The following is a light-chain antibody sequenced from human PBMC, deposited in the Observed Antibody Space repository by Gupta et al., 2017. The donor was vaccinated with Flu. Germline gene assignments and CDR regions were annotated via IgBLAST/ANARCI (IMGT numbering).Light chain of an antibody. V-gene: IGLV3-21*02. CDR3: QVWESSGKHGYV. J-gene: IGLJ1*01. Sequence: GNNHASKSVLWYHQKLAEAATLLVYDDSARPSGRPERFSGSNTGNTATLTSSRGEDGDEADYYCQVWESSGKHGYVFGTGTKVAVL. CDR2: DDS. CDR1: NHASKS.